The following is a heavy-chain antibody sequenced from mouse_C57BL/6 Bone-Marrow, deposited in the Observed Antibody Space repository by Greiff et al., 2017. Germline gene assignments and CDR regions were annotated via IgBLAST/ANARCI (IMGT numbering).Heavy chain of an antibody. CDR1: YTFSRRVH. J-gene: IGHJ3*01. D-gene: IGHD1-1*01. Sequence: VKLVESGPELARPWASVKISCQAFYTFSRRVHFAIRDTNYWLQWVKQRPGQGLEWIGAIYPGNGDTSYNQKFKGKATLTAEKSSSTAYMQLSSQTSKDTAVYYCAYYYGSSWGFAYWGQGTLVTVSA. V-gene: IGHV1-87*01. CDR2: GQGLEWIG. CDR3: SKDTAVYYCAYYYGSSWGFAY.